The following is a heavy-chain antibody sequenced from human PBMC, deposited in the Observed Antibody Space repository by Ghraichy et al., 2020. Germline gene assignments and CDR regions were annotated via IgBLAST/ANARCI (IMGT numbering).Heavy chain of an antibody. J-gene: IGHJ3*01. D-gene: IGHD3-10*01. CDR3: ARGSRGFGASFDF. CDR1: GGPISRYY. CDR2: IYDSGST. V-gene: IGHV4-59*01. Sequence: SQTLSLTCIVSGGPISRYYWNWIRQSPGKGLEWIGYIYDSGSTIYNPSLKSRVSLSADTSTHQFSLKLISVTPADTAVYYCARGSRGFGASFDFWGQGTVVTVFS.